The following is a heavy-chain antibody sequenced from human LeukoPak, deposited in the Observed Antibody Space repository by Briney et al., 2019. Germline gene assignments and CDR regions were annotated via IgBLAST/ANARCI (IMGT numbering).Heavy chain of an antibody. CDR1: GGSISSGGYY. CDR2: IYYSGST. V-gene: IGHV4-31*03. J-gene: IGHJ4*02. CDR3: ACGSGYQYYFDY. Sequence: SETLSLTCTVSGGSISSGGYYWSWIRQHPGKGLEWIGYIYYSGSTYYNPSLKSRVTISVDTSKNQFSLKLSSVTAADTAVYYCACGSGYQYYFDYWGQGTLVTVSS. D-gene: IGHD3-22*01.